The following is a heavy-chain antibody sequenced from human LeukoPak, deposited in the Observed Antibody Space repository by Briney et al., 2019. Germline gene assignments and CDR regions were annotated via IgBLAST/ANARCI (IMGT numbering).Heavy chain of an antibody. CDR2: MSYDGSNK. J-gene: IGHJ4*02. V-gene: IGHV3-30-3*01. D-gene: IGHD6-19*01. Sequence: GGSLRLSCAASGFTFSSYAMSWVRQAPGKGLEWVAVMSYDGSNKYYADSVKGRFTISRDNSKNTLYLQMNSLRAEDTAVYYCAREEQWLIDYWGQGTLVTVSS. CDR1: GFTFSSYA. CDR3: AREEQWLIDY.